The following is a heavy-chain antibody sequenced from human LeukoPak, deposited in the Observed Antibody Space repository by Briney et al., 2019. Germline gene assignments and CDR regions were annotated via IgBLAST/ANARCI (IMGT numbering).Heavy chain of an antibody. CDR2: INPNSGGT. CDR1: GYTFTGYY. CDR3: AREGHEYSSSSYIDY. Sequence: GASVKVSCKASGYTFTGYYMHWVRQPPGQGLEWMGWINPNSGGTNYVQKFQGRVTMTRDTSISTAYMELSRLRSDDTAVYYCAREGHEYSSSSYIDYWGQGTLVTVSS. D-gene: IGHD6-6*01. V-gene: IGHV1-2*02. J-gene: IGHJ4*02.